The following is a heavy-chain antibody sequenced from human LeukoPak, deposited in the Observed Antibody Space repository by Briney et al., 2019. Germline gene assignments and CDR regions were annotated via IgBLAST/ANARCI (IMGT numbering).Heavy chain of an antibody. CDR1: GGSFTSYY. CDR2: MSHTGHT. J-gene: IGHJ4*02. V-gene: IGHV4-34*01. CDR3: ARGPYSSDAGY. D-gene: IGHD6-25*01. Sequence: PSETLSLTCAVYGGSFTSYYWSWIRQPPGKGVEWIGEMSHTGHTNYNPSLKSRVTISVETSKNQLSLILTSVTAADTAVYYCARGPYSSDAGYWGQGTLVTVSS.